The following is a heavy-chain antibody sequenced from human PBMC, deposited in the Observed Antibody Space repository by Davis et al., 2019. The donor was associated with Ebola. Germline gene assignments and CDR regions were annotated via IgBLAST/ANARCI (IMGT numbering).Heavy chain of an antibody. CDR2: INAGNGNT. V-gene: IGHV1-3*01. CDR3: AGGSSKAYYNGMDV. J-gene: IGHJ6*02. D-gene: IGHD6-6*01. CDR1: GYTFTSYA. Sequence: AASVKVSCKASGYTFTSYAMHWVRRAPAQRLEWMGWINAGNGNTKYSQKFRGRVTITRATSASTAYMELSSLRSEDTAVYYCAGGSSKAYYNGMDVWGQGTTVTVSS.